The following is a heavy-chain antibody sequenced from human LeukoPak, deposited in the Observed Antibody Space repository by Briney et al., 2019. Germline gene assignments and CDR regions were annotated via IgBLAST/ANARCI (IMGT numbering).Heavy chain of an antibody. D-gene: IGHD1-26*01. Sequence: SETLSLTCAVYGGSFSGYYWSWIRQPPGKGREWIGEINHSGSTNYNPSLKSRVTISVDTSKNQFSLKLSSVTAADTAVYYCARGGRTIPVYYFDYWGQGTLVTVSS. V-gene: IGHV4-34*01. CDR1: GGSFSGYY. CDR3: ARGGRTIPVYYFDY. J-gene: IGHJ4*02. CDR2: INHSGST.